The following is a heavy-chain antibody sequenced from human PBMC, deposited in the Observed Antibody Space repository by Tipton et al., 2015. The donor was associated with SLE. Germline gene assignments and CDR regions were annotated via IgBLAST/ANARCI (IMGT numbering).Heavy chain of an antibody. V-gene: IGHV4-39*02. CDR1: GASISSSSSY. CDR3: ARGGLYETSAYSVGFDI. Sequence: TLSLTCTVSGASISSSSSYWGWIRQSPGKGLEWIGSTFYSGSTYYSPSLKSRVTISVDTSKNQFSLRLHSVTVADTAVYYCARGGLYETSAYSVGFDIWGQGTLVTVSP. J-gene: IGHJ3*02. D-gene: IGHD3-22*01. CDR2: TFYSGST.